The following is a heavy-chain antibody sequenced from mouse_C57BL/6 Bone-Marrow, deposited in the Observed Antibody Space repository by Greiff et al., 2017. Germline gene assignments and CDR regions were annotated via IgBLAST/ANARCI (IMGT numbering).Heavy chain of an antibody. V-gene: IGHV1-69*01. CDR2: IDPSYSYT. D-gene: IGHD2-3*01. Sequence: QVQLQQPGAELVMPGASVKLSCKASGYNFTSYWMHWVKQRPGQGLEWIGEIDPSYSYTNYNQKFKGKSTLTVDKSSSTAYMQLSSLTSEDSAVCYCASGRWSWFAYWGQGTLVTVSA. J-gene: IGHJ3*01. CDR3: ASGRWSWFAY. CDR1: GYNFTSYW.